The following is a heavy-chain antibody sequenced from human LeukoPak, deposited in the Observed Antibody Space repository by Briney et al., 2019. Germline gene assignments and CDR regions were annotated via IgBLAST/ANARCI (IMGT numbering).Heavy chain of an antibody. CDR2: IVVGSGVT. CDR1: GFTFTSSA. CDR3: AASNDYGDYVVY. Sequence: GTSVKVSCKASGFTFTSSAMQWLRQARGQRLEWIGWIVVGSGVTNYAQKFQERVTITRDMSTRTAYMELSSLRSEDTAVYYCAASNDYGDYVVYWGQGTLVTVSS. J-gene: IGHJ4*02. D-gene: IGHD4-17*01. V-gene: IGHV1-58*02.